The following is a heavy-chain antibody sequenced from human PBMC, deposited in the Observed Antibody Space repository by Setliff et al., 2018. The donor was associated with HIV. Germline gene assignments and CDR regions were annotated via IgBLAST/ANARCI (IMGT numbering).Heavy chain of an antibody. J-gene: IGHJ6*03. CDR2: IYYSGST. Sequence: LSLTCTVSGGSISSSSYYWGWIRQPPGKGLEWIGSIYYSGSTYYNPSLKSRVTISVDTSKNQFSLKLSSVTAADTAVYYCARIAGDYDFWSGYSKYYYYYYMDVWGKGTTVTVSS. D-gene: IGHD3-3*01. V-gene: IGHV4-39*01. CDR1: GGSISSSSYY. CDR3: ARIAGDYDFWSGYSKYYYYYYMDV.